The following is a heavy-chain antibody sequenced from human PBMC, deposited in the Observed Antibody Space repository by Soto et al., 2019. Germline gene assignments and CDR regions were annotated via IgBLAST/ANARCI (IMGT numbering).Heavy chain of an antibody. CDR2: ISYDGSNK. D-gene: IGHD3-16*01. CDR3: ARDLSWGSFDY. Sequence: SGGSLRLSCAASGFTFSSYAMHWVRQAPGKGLEWVAVISYDGSNKYYADSVKGRFTISRDNSKNTLYLQMNSLRAEDTAVYYCARDLSWGSFDYWGQGTLVTVSS. V-gene: IGHV3-30-3*01. CDR1: GFTFSSYA. J-gene: IGHJ4*02.